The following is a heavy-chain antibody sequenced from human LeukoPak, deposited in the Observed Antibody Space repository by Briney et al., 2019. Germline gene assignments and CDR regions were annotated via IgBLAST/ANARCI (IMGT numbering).Heavy chain of an antibody. CDR2: INPNSGGT. CDR1: GYTFTSYG. V-gene: IGHV1-18*01. D-gene: IGHD5-18*01. CDR3: ATTPWIQLWLQNYYYGMDV. J-gene: IGHJ6*02. Sequence: ASVKVSCKASGYTFTSYGISWVRQAPGQGLEWMGRINPNSGGTNYAQKFQGRVTMTEDTSTDTAYMELSSLRSEDTAVYYCATTPWIQLWLQNYYYGMDVWGQGTTVTVSS.